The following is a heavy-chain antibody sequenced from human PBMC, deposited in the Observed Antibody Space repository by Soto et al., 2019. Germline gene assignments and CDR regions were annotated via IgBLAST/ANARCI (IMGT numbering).Heavy chain of an antibody. CDR1: GGSISSGGYS. Sequence: PSETLSLTCAVSGGSISSGGYSWSWIRQPPGKGLEWIGYIYHSGSTNYNPSLKSRVSISLENSKTQFSLKLDSVTVADTAVYYCARTFYESSAYSHAGLDYWGQGSLVTVSS. D-gene: IGHD3-22*01. CDR2: IYHSGST. V-gene: IGHV4-30-2*01. J-gene: IGHJ4*02. CDR3: ARTFYESSAYSHAGLDY.